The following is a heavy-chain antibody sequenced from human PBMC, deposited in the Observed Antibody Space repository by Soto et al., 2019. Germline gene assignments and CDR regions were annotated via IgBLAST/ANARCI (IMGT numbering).Heavy chain of an antibody. V-gene: IGHV1-8*01. D-gene: IGHD4-17*01. Sequence: QVQLVQSGAEVKKPGASVKLSCKASGYTFTSYDITWVRQSTGQGLAWMGLMNPNRGNTGCAQKFQGRVTMTRKTSISTAYMELSSLRSEDTSVYYCAREDYGRRPGSWGQGTLVTVSS. J-gene: IGHJ5*02. CDR1: GYTFTSYD. CDR3: AREDYGRRPGS. CDR2: MNPNRGNT.